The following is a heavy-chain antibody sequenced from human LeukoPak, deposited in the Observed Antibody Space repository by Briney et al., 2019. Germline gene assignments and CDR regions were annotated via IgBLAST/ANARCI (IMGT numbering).Heavy chain of an antibody. CDR3: ARVHYGSGIINY. D-gene: IGHD3-10*01. CDR2: IYYSGST. CDR1: GGSISSYY. V-gene: IGHV4-59*01. Sequence: SETLSLTCTVSGGSISSYYWSWIRQPPGKGLEWIGYIYYSGSTNYNPSLKSRVTISVDTSKNQFSLKLSSVTAADTAVYYCARVHYGSGIINYWGQGTLVTVSS. J-gene: IGHJ4*02.